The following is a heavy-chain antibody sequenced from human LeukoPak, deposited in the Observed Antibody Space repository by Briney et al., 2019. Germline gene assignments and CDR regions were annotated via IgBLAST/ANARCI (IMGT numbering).Heavy chain of an antibody. CDR2: ISYDGSNK. D-gene: IGHD2-2*01. Sequence: GGSLRLSCAASGFTFSSYAMSWVRQAPGKGLEWVAVISYDGSNKYYADSVKGRFTISRDNSKNTLYLQMNSLRAEDTAVYYCARDLIVVVPAAIPYYYYGMDVWGQGTTVTVSS. V-gene: IGHV3-30-3*01. CDR1: GFTFSSYA. J-gene: IGHJ6*02. CDR3: ARDLIVVVPAAIPYYYYGMDV.